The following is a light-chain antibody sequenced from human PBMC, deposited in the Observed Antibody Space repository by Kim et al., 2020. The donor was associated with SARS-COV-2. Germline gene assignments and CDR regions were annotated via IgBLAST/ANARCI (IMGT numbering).Light chain of an antibody. CDR1: SSNIGNYY. V-gene: IGLV1-47*01. J-gene: IGLJ2*01. Sequence: QSVLTQPPSASGTPGQRVTMSCSGSSSNIGNYYVYWYQLLPGTAPKVLIYNNDQRPSWVPDRFSGFKSVTSASLAISGLRSEDEADYYCAAGDDKLSSVVFGGGTQLTVL. CDR3: AAGDDKLSSVV. CDR2: NND.